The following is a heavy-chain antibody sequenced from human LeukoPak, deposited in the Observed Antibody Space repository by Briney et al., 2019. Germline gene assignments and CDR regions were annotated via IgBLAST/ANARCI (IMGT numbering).Heavy chain of an antibody. CDR2: IDWDDDK. V-gene: IGHV2-70*11. CDR1: GFSLRTRGMC. CDR3: ARMLHARDLDY. D-gene: IGHD2-2*01. Sequence: SGPALVNPTQTLTLTCTFSGFSLRTRGMCVSWIRQPPGKALEWLARIDWDDDKYYSTSLKTRLTISKDTSKNQVVLTMTNMGPVDTATYYCARMLHARDLDYWGQGTLVTVSS. J-gene: IGHJ4*02.